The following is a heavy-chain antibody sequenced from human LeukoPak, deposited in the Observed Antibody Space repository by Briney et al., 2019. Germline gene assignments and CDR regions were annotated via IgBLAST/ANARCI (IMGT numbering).Heavy chain of an antibody. D-gene: IGHD2-15*01. CDR1: GFTFSSYG. CDR3: AKGVGYCSGGSCQQFDY. CDR2: ISGSGGST. J-gene: IGHJ4*02. V-gene: IGHV3-23*01. Sequence: GGSLRLSCAASGFTFSSYGMSWVRQAPGKGLEWVSAISGSGGSTYYADSVKGRFTISRDNSKNTLYLQMNSLRAEDTAVYYCAKGVGYCSGGSCQQFDYWGQGTLVTVSS.